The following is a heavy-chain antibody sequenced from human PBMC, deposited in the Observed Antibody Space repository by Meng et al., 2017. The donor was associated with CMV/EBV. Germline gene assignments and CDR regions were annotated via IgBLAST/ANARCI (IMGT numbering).Heavy chain of an antibody. J-gene: IGHJ4*02. CDR1: GYTFTSYD. V-gene: IGHV1-8*01. Sequence: ASVKVSCKASGYTFTSYDINWVRQATGQGLEWMGWMNPNSGNTGYAQKFQGRVTMTRNTSISTAYMELSSLRSEDTAVYYCARARGTLKSGNLDYWGQGTLVTVSS. D-gene: IGHD4-23*01. CDR3: ARARGTLKSGNLDY. CDR2: MNPNSGNT.